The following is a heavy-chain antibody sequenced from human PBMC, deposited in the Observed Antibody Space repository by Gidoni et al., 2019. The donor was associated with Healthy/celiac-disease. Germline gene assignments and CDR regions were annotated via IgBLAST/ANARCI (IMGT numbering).Heavy chain of an antibody. CDR1: GFTFSSYS. CDR3: AREGTYCSGGSCYSGYFDY. Sequence: EVQLVESGGGLVKPGGSLRLSCAASGFTFSSYSMNWVRQAPGKGLEWVSSISSSSSYIYYADSVKGRFTISRDNAKNSLYLQMNSLRAEDTAVYYCAREGTYCSGGSCYSGYFDYWGQGTLVTVSS. J-gene: IGHJ4*02. CDR2: ISSSSSYI. D-gene: IGHD2-15*01. V-gene: IGHV3-21*01.